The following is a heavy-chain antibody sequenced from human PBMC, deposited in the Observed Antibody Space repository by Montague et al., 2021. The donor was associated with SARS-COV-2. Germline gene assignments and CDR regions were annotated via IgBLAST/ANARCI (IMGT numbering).Heavy chain of an antibody. CDR1: GGSFSGYY. CDR2: VTHSGNT. J-gene: IGHJ3*02. CDR3: ARGQVTVFGVLIMLPAAGALDI. V-gene: IGHV4-34*01. Sequence: SETLSLTCAVYGGSFSGYYWTWIRQPPGKGLEWIGEVTHSGNTNYNPSLQNRVTISVDTSKNQFSLKLNSATAADTATYYCARGQVTVFGVLIMLPAAGALDIWGRGTTVSVSS. D-gene: IGHD3-3*01.